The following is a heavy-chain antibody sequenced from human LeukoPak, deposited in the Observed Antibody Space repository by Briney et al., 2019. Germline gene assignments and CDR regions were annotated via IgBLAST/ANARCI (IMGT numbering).Heavy chain of an antibody. CDR3: ARDPSVSKGPYYMDV. CDR2: ISSSSSYI. Sequence: GGSLRLSCAASGFTFSSYSMNWVRQAPGKGLEWVSSISSSSSYIYYADSVKGRFTISRDNAKNSLYLQMNSLRAEDTAVYYCARDPSVSKGPYYMDVWGKGTTVTVSS. V-gene: IGHV3-21*01. CDR1: GFTFSSYS. D-gene: IGHD4-11*01. J-gene: IGHJ6*03.